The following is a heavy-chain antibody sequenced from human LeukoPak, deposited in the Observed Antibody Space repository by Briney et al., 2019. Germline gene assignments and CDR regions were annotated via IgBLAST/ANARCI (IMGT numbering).Heavy chain of an antibody. Sequence: PGGSLRLSCAASGFTVSGNYMSWVRQAPGKGLEWVSAIYSGGKTYYADSVKGRFTISRDNSKNTLYLQMNSLTAEDTAVYYRARDGSSGWSHDYWGQGALVTVSS. D-gene: IGHD6-19*01. CDR3: ARDGSSGWSHDY. J-gene: IGHJ4*02. V-gene: IGHV3-66*01. CDR2: IYSGGKT. CDR1: GFTVSGNY.